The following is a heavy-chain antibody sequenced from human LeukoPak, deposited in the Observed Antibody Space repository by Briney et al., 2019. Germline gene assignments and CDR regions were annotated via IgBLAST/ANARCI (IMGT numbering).Heavy chain of an antibody. D-gene: IGHD6-19*01. CDR1: NYTFTSYG. J-gene: IGHJ4*02. V-gene: IGHV1-18*01. CDR3: ARYSSGRDY. CDR2: INTYNGNT. Sequence: ASVKVSCKASNYTFTSYGIRWVRQAPGQGLEWMGWINTYNGNTNYAQKLQGRVTMTTDTSTSTAYMELRSLRSDDTAVYYCARYSSGRDYWGQGTLVTVSS.